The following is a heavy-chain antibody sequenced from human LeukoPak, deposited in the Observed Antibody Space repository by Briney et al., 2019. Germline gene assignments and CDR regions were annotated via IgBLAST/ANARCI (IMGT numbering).Heavy chain of an antibody. Sequence: SGGSLRLPCAASGFTFSSYWMSWVRQAPGKGLEWVANIKQDGSEKYYVDSVKGRFTISRDNAKNSLYLQMNSLRAEDTAVYYCARAFGLDAFDIWGQGTMVTVSS. CDR3: ARAFGLDAFDI. J-gene: IGHJ3*02. V-gene: IGHV3-7*04. CDR1: GFTFSSYW. D-gene: IGHD3-10*01. CDR2: IKQDGSEK.